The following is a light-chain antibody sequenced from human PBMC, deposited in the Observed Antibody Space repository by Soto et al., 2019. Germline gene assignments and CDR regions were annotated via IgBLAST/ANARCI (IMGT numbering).Light chain of an antibody. J-gene: IGKJ5*01. CDR2: GTS. CDR1: ERIYSAY. Sequence: VVNQSPCAVSLSRGERATLSCRASERIYSAYLGWYQQKPGQAPRLLIYGTSSRATGIPDRFSGSGSGTDFTLTISRLEPEDFAVYYCQQYGNSPITFGQGTRLEI. V-gene: IGKV3-20*01. CDR3: QQYGNSPIT.